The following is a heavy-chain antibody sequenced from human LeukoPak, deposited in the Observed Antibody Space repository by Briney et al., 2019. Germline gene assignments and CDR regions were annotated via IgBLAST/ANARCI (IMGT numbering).Heavy chain of an antibody. D-gene: IGHD5-24*01. CDR2: ISSSSSCI. CDR1: GFTFSNYD. CDR3: ARGEEKATITALDS. J-gene: IGHJ4*02. V-gene: IGHV3-21*01. Sequence: GGSLRLSCAASGFTFSNYDMHWVRQAPGKGLEWVSAISSSSSCIYYADSIKGRFTISRDNAENSLYLQMNSLRAVDTAVYFCARGEEKATITALDSWGQGTLVTVSS.